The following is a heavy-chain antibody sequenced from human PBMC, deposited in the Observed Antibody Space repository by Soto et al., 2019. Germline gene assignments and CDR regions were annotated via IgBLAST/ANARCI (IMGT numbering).Heavy chain of an antibody. CDR1: GFTFKNYD. Sequence: GSLRLSCVASGFTFKNYDMSGVRQAPGKGLEWVSGISGSGAITYYADAVRGRFTISRDNSKNTLYLQLNSLGAEDTAIYYCAKDRQFRSYYESAGHYNNWGQGTLVTVSS. D-gene: IGHD3-9*01. J-gene: IGHJ4*02. V-gene: IGHV3-23*01. CDR3: AKDRQFRSYYESAGHYNN. CDR2: ISGSGAIT.